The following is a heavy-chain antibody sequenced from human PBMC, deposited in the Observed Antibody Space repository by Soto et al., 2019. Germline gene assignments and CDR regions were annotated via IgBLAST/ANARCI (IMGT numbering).Heavy chain of an antibody. CDR1: GFTFSSYA. CDR2: ISGSGGST. D-gene: IGHD3-22*01. CDR3: AKVDYYDSSGYRFDY. Sequence: GGSLRLSCAASGFTFSSYAMSWVRQAPGKGLEWVSAISGSGGSTYYAASVKGRFTISRDNSKNTLYLQMNSLRAEDTAVYYCAKVDYYDSSGYRFDYWGQGTLVTVSS. J-gene: IGHJ4*02. V-gene: IGHV3-23*01.